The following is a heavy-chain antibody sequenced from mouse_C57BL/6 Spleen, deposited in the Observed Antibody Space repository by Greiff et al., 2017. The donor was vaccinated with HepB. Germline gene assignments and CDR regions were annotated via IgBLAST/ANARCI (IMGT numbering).Heavy chain of an antibody. V-gene: IGHV5-4*01. CDR1: GFTFSSYA. CDR2: ISDGGSYT. Sequence: EVQGVESGGGLVKPGGSLKLSCAASGFTFSSYAMSWVRQTPEKRLEWVATISDGGSYTYYPDNVKGRFTISRDNAKNNLYLQMSHLKSEDTAMYYCTTVVARYFDVWGTGTTVTVSS. J-gene: IGHJ1*03. CDR3: TTVVARYFDV. D-gene: IGHD1-1*01.